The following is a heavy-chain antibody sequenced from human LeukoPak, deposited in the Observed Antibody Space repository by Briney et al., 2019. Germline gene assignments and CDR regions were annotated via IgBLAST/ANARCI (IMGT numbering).Heavy chain of an antibody. J-gene: IGHJ4*02. CDR1: GFTFNRYW. CDR2: INSDGSSA. CDR3: VRDNYGVDF. V-gene: IGHV3-74*01. Sequence: GGLRLSCAASGFTFNRYWMQWVRQAQGKGLVWVSHINSDGSSATYAASVKGRFTISRDNAKNTLYLQLNSLRAEDTAVYYCVRDNYGVDFWGQGTLVTVSS. D-gene: IGHD3-10*01.